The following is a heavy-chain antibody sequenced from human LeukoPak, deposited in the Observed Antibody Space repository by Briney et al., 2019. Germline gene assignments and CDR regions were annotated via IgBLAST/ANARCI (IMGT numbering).Heavy chain of an antibody. J-gene: IGHJ3*02. Sequence: PGGSLRLSCAASGFSFSSYGMHWVRQAPGKGLEWVAVISNDGNNKYSADSVKGRFTISRDSSKNTLYLQMNSLRAEDTAVYYCAKASGVPWADYAFDIWGQGTMVTVSS. CDR2: ISNDGNNK. V-gene: IGHV3-30*18. CDR3: AKASGVPWADYAFDI. D-gene: IGHD3-10*01. CDR1: GFSFSSYG.